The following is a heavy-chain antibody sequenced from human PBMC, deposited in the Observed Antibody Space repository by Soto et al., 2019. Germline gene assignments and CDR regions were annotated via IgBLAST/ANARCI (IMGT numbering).Heavy chain of an antibody. CDR1: GVSISIPNW. J-gene: IGHJ3*02. V-gene: IGHV4-4*02. CDR2: IDHSGTT. CDR3: ARGKFYAFDI. Sequence: QVQLQESGPGLVKPSGTLSLTCAVSGVSISIPNWWAWVRQAPGKGLEWIGEIDHSGTTNYNPSLNSRVTISLDRSNSQFSLRLTSVAAADTAVYFCARGKFYAFDIWGQGTMVTVST.